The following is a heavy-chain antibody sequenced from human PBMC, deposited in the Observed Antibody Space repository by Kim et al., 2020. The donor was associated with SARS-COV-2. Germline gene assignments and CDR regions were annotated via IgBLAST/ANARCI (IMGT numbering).Heavy chain of an antibody. J-gene: IGHJ5*02. V-gene: IGHV3-48*03. CDR3: ASKGLFYGWFDP. Sequence: YAISVKGRYPISRDNAKNSLYLQMNSLRAEDTAVYYCASKGLFYGWFDPWGQGTLVTVSS. D-gene: IGHD4-17*01.